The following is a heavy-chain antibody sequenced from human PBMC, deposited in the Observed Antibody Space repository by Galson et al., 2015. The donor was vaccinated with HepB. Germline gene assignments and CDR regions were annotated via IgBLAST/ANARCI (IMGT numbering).Heavy chain of an antibody. V-gene: IGHV3-11*05. J-gene: IGHJ4*02. CDR1: GFTFSDYY. CDR3: ARAGDTYCSSTSCSLFDY. D-gene: IGHD2-2*01. Sequence: SLRLSCAASGFTFSDYYMSWIRQAPGKGLEWVSYISSSSSYTNYADSVKGRFTISRDNAKNSLYLQMNSLRAEDTAVYYCARAGDTYCSSTSCSLFDYWGQGTLVTVSS. CDR2: ISSSSSYT.